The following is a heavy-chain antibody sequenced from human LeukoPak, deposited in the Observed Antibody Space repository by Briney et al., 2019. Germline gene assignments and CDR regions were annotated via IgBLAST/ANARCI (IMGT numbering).Heavy chain of an antibody. J-gene: IGHJ4*02. CDR1: GYSISSDYY. D-gene: IGHD2-15*01. CDR2: IYHSGTT. V-gene: IGHV4-38-2*02. Sequence: PSETLSFTCAVSGYSISSDYYWGWIRQPPGKGLEWIGSIYHSGTTHYNPSLKSRVTISVDTSKNQFSLKLSSVTAADTAVYYCVRDRDRRDFDYWGQGTLVTVSS. CDR3: VRDRDRRDFDY.